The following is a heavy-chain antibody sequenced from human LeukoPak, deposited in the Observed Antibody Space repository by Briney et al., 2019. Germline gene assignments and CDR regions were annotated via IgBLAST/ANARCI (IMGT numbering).Heavy chain of an antibody. D-gene: IGHD4-17*01. Sequence: SETLSLTCTVSGGSISSYYWSWIRQPPGKGLEWIGYIYYSGSTNYNPSLKSRVTISVDTSKNQFSLKLSSVTAADTAVYYCARYDYGDDRDFDYWGQGTLVTVSS. CDR2: IYYSGST. V-gene: IGHV4-59*08. CDR3: ARYDYGDDRDFDY. CDR1: GGSISSYY. J-gene: IGHJ4*02.